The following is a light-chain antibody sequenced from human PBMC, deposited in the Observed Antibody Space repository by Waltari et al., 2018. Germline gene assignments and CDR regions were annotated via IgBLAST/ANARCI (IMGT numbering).Light chain of an antibody. V-gene: IGKV3-20*01. CDR2: DAS. CDR1: QSVGRS. J-gene: IGKJ1*01. Sequence: EIVLTQSPGTLSLSPGERDTLACRASQSVGRSLAWYQQKPGQAPRLLISDASRRATGIPDRFSGSGSVTDFSLTISRLEPEDFAVYYCQNYVRLPATFGQGTKVEI. CDR3: QNYVRLPAT.